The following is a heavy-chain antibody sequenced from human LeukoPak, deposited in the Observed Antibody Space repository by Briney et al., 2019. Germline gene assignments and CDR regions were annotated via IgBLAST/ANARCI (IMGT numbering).Heavy chain of an antibody. CDR2: ISGSGGST. J-gene: IGHJ4*02. CDR3: AKEDRCSGGSCYSLDY. D-gene: IGHD2-15*01. V-gene: IGHV3-23*01. CDR1: GFTFSSYG. Sequence: GGTLRLSCAASGFTFSSYGMSWVRQAPGKGLEWVSAISGSGGSTHYADSVKGRFTFSRDNSKNTLYLRMNSLRAEDTAVYYCAKEDRCSGGSCYSLDYWGQGTLVTVSS.